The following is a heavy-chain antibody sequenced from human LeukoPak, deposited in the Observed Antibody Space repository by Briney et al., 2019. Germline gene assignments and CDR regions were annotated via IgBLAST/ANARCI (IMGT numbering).Heavy chain of an antibody. CDR1: GGSISSSSYY. CDR2: IYYSGST. Sequence: SETLSLTCTVSGGSISSSSYYWGWIRHPPGKGLEWIGSIYYSGSTYYNPSLKSRVTISVDTSKNQFSLKLSSVTAADTAVYYCARRGYYGSGSYYSGGMDVWGQGTTVTVSS. D-gene: IGHD3-10*01. V-gene: IGHV4-39*01. J-gene: IGHJ6*02. CDR3: ARRGYYGSGSYYSGGMDV.